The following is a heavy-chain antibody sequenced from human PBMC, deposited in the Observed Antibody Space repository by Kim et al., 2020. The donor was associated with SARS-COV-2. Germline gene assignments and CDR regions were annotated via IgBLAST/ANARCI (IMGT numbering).Heavy chain of an antibody. J-gene: IGHJ4*02. CDR1: GYTFKTYP. CDR2: VNAANDQT. CDR3: VRDMNPTVYDY. Sequence: ASVKVSCKASGYTFKTYPIHWLRQAPGQTLEWMGWVNAANDQTKYSQKFPVRITISRDTSANTAYMELRSLTTKDTAFYYCVRDMNPTVYDYWGQGPLVTVSS. V-gene: IGHV1-3*01. D-gene: IGHD4-4*01.